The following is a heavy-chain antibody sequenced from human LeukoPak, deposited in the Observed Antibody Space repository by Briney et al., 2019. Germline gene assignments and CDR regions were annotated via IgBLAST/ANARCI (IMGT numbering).Heavy chain of an antibody. V-gene: IGHV3-49*04. CDR2: IRSKAYGGTT. CDR3: TKDQTPFY. J-gene: IGHJ4*02. CDR1: GFTFGDYA. Sequence: PGGSLRLSCTASGFTFGDYAMTWVRQAPGKGLEWVGFIRSKAYGGTTEYAASVKGRFTISRDDSKSIAYLQMNSLKTEDTAVYYCTKDQTPFYWGQGTLVTVSS.